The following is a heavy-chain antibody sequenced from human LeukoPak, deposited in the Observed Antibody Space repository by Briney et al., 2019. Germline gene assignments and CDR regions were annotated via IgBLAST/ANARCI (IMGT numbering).Heavy chain of an antibody. Sequence: GASVKASCKASGGTFSSYAISWVRQAPGQGLEWMGRIIPIFGTANYAQKFQGRVTITADESTSTAYMELSSLRSEDTAVYYCARIPITMVRGVIITYSGAFDIWGQGTMVTVSS. CDR3: ARIPITMVRGVIITYSGAFDI. D-gene: IGHD3-10*01. CDR2: IIPIFGTA. V-gene: IGHV1-69*13. CDR1: GGTFSSYA. J-gene: IGHJ3*02.